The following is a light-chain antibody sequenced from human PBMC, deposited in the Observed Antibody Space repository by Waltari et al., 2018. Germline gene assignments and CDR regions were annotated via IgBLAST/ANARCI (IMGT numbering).Light chain of an antibody. V-gene: IGLV1-40*01. CDR3: QSYDSSPNWV. CDR2: GNG. Sequence: QSVLTQPPSVSGAPGQRVTISCTGSSSNIGAGYDVHWYQQLPGTAPKLLIYGNGTRPSGVPDRFSGSKSGTSASLAITGLQAEDEADYYCQSYDSSPNWVFGGGTKLTVL. CDR1: SSNIGAGYD. J-gene: IGLJ3*02.